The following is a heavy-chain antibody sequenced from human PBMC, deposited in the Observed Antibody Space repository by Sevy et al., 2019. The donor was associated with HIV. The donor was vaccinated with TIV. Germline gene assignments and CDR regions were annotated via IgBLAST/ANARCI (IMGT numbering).Heavy chain of an antibody. Sequence: GGSLRLSCAASGFTFSSYAMSWVRQAPGKGLEWVSAISGSGGSTYYADSVKGRFTISRDNSKDTLYLQMNSLRAEDTAVYYCAKTPPKDFGVFTYFDYWGQGTLVTVSS. V-gene: IGHV3-23*01. D-gene: IGHD3-3*01. CDR1: GFTFSSYA. J-gene: IGHJ4*02. CDR3: AKTPPKDFGVFTYFDY. CDR2: ISGSGGST.